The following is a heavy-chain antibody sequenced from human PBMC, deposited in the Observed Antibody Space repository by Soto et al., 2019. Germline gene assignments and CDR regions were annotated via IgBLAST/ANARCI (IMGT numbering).Heavy chain of an antibody. CDR2: ISAYNGNT. J-gene: IGHJ4*02. Sequence: ASVKVSCKASGYTFTSCGISWVRQAPGQGLEWMGWISAYNGNTNYAQKLQGRVTMTTDTSTSTAYMELRSLRSDDTAVYYCARVRGEQWLTPVGYFDYWGQGTLVTVSS. D-gene: IGHD6-19*01. V-gene: IGHV1-18*01. CDR3: ARVRGEQWLTPVGYFDY. CDR1: GYTFTSCG.